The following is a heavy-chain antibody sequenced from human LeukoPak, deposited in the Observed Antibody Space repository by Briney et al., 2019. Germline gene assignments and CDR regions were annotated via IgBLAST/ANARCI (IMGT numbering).Heavy chain of an antibody. Sequence: GGSLRLSCAASGFTFSSYSMNWVRQAPGKGLEWVSSISSSSSYIYYADSVKGRFTISRDNSKNSLYLQMNSLRAEDTAVYSCATAPGIAAAGIDYWGQGTLVTVSS. D-gene: IGHD6-13*01. J-gene: IGHJ4*02. CDR3: ATAPGIAAAGIDY. CDR1: GFTFSSYS. V-gene: IGHV3-21*01. CDR2: ISSSSSYI.